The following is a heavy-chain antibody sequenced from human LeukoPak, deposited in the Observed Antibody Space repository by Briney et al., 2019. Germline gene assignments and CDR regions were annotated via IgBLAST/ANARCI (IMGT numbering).Heavy chain of an antibody. CDR1: GGSISRSNYY. J-gene: IGHJ5*02. CDR2: IYYSGST. Sequence: SETLSLTCTVSGGSISRSNYYWGRSRQPPGKGLKWIGSIYYSGSTYYNPSLKSRVTISVDTSRNQFSLKLSPVTAADTAVYYCARQPYGSGSYRNNWFDPWGQGTLVTVSS. D-gene: IGHD3-10*01. V-gene: IGHV4-39*01. CDR3: ARQPYGSGSYRNNWFDP.